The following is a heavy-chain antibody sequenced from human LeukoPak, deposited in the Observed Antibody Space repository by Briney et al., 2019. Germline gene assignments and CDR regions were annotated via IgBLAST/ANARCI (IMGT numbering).Heavy chain of an antibody. V-gene: IGHV1-3*01. J-gene: IGHJ5*02. CDR2: INAGNGNT. CDR3: ARAPLRVPNWFDP. D-gene: IGHD3-10*01. CDR1: GYTFTSYA. Sequence: GASVKVSCKASGYTFTSYAMHWVRQAPGQRLEWMGWINAGNGNTKYSQKFQGRVTITRDTSASTAYMELSSLRSEDTAVYYCARAPLRVPNWFDPWGQGTLVTVSS.